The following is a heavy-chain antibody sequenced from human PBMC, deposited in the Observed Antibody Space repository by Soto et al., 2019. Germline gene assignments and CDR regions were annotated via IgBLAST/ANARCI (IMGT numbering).Heavy chain of an antibody. CDR2: ISGSGGST. D-gene: IGHD5-12*01. J-gene: IGHJ6*02. CDR1: GFTFSSYA. Sequence: EVQLLESGGGLVQPGGSLRLSCAASGFTFSSYAMSWVRQAPGKGLEWVSAISGSGGSTYYADSVKGRFTISRDNSKNTLYLQMNSLRAEDTAVYYCAKGPRDGYKNWYYYYYYGMDVWGQGTTVTVSS. CDR3: AKGPRDGYKNWYYYYYYGMDV. V-gene: IGHV3-23*01.